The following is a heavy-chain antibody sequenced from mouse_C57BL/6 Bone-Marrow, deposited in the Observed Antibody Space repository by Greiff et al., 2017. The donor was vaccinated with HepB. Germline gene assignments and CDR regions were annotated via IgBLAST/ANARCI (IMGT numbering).Heavy chain of an antibody. D-gene: IGHD2-4*01. J-gene: IGHJ3*01. CDR3: ARSQDYDGFAY. V-gene: IGHV1-19*01. CDR1: GYTFTDYY. Sequence: EVQLQQSGPVLVKPGASVKMSCKASGYTFTDYYMNWVKQSHGKSLEWIGVINPYNGGTSYNQKFKGKATLTVDKSSSTAYMELNSLTSEDSAVYYCARSQDYDGFAYWGQGTLVTVSA. CDR2: INPYNGGT.